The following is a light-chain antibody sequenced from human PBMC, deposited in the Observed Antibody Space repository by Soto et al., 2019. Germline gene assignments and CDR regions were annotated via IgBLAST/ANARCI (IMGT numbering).Light chain of an antibody. CDR1: SSDVGGYIY. CDR2: DVT. CDR3: SSFASSIPLV. V-gene: IGLV2-14*03. J-gene: IGLJ2*01. Sequence: QSVLTQPASVSGSPGQSITISCTGTSSDVGGYIYVSWYQQHPGKAPKLLICDVTNRPSGVSNRFSGSKSGNTASLTISGLQTEDEADYYCSSFASSIPLVFGGGTKVTVL.